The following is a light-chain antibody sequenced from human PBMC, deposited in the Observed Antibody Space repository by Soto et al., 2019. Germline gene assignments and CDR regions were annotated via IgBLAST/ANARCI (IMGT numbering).Light chain of an antibody. CDR3: QHYKDWPEA. J-gene: IGKJ1*01. CDR1: QSVSYW. V-gene: IGKV1-5*01. CDR2: DAS. Sequence: ILMAKSPTNLSRSPGERVTFSCRASQSVSYWLAWYQQKPGQAPRLLIYDASTLKSGIPVRFSGSGSGTEFTLTISSLQPDDFGVYYCQHYKDWPEAFGQGTKVDIK.